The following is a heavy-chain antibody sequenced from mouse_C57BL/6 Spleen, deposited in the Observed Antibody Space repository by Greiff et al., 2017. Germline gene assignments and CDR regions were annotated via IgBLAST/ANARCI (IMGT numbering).Heavy chain of an antibody. Sequence: EVKLVESGGGLVQPKGSLKLSCAASGFSFNTYAMNWVRQAPGKGLEWVARIRSKSNNYATYYADSVKDRFTISRDDSESMLYLQMNNLKTEDTAMYYCASTAPGFAYWGQGTLVTVSA. CDR1: GFSFNTYA. D-gene: IGHD4-1*02. CDR3: ASTAPGFAY. V-gene: IGHV10-1*01. CDR2: IRSKSNNYAT. J-gene: IGHJ3*01.